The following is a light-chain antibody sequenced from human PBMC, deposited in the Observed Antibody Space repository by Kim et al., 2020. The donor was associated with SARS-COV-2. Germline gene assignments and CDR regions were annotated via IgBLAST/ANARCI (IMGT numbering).Light chain of an antibody. CDR3: QQYNNWPYT. J-gene: IGKJ2*01. CDR2: GAS. V-gene: IGKV3-15*01. CDR1: QSVSSN. Sequence: GSPGERATLSCRASQSVSSNLAWYQQKPGQAPRLLFYGASTRATGIPARFSGSGSGTEFTLTISSLQSEDFAVYYCQQYNNWPYTFGQGTKLEI.